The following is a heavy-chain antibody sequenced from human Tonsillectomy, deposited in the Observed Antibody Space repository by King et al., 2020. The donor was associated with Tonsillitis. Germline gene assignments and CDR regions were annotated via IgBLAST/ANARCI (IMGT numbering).Heavy chain of an antibody. CDR3: AKTACDFENYCFALDV. Sequence: QLVQSGAAVKKSGSSVKVSCKASGGPFGDFPINGVRHAPGQGLEWMGGIIPRSSTPHYAQKFQGRLTLTADESPTLAYMVLSSLTSEDTAIYFCAKTACDFENYCFALDVWGQGTTVNVSS. CDR2: IIPRSSTP. J-gene: IGHJ6*02. V-gene: IGHV1-69*12. CDR1: GGPFGDFP. D-gene: IGHD2-21*02.